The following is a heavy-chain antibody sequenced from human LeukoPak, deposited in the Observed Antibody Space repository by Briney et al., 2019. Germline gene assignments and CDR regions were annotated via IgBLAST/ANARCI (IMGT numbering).Heavy chain of an antibody. Sequence: SETLSLTCAVYGGSFSGYYWSWIRQPPGKGLEWIGEINHSGSTNYNPSLKSRVTLSLDKSKNQFSLKLSSVTAADTAVYYCARADSSAGYYFDYWGQGTLVTVSS. V-gene: IGHV4-34*01. CDR3: ARADSSAGYYFDY. CDR1: GGSFSGYY. CDR2: INHSGST. J-gene: IGHJ4*02. D-gene: IGHD3-22*01.